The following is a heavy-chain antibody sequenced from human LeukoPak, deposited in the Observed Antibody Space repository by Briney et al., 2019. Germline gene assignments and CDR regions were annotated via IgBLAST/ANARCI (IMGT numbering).Heavy chain of an antibody. V-gene: IGHV3-66*01. D-gene: IGHD4-23*01. CDR2: IHSGGTT. J-gene: IGHJ4*02. CDR3: AGSAVTNLDS. Sequence: GGSLRLSCAASGFTVTSNFMSWVRQAPGKGLEWVSVIHSGGTTYYADSVKGRFTISRDISKNALYLQMNSLSGDDTAVYYCAGSAVTNLDSWGQGNLVTVSS. CDR1: GFTVTSNF.